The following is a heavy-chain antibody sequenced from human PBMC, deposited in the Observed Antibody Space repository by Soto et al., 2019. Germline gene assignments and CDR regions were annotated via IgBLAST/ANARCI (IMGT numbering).Heavy chain of an antibody. V-gene: IGHV4-34*01. CDR2: INHSGST. J-gene: IGHJ6*02. Sequence: SETVSLTCAVYGGSFSGYYWSWIRQPPGKGLEWIGEINHSGSTNCNPSLKSRVTISVDTSKNQFSLKLSSVTAADTAVYYCALPWFGDAYYYGMDVWGQGTTVTVSS. CDR1: GGSFSGYY. D-gene: IGHD3-10*01. CDR3: ALPWFGDAYYYGMDV.